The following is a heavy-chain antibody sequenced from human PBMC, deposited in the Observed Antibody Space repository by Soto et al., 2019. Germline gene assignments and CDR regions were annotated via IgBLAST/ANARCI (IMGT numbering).Heavy chain of an antibody. Sequence: GESLKISCKGSGYSFTSYWISWVRQVPGKGLEWMGRIDPSDSYTNYSPSFQGHVTISADKSISTAYLQWSSLKASDTAMYYCARSLPIPYYYDSSGSRAFDIWGQGTMVTVSS. CDR3: ARSLPIPYYYDSSGSRAFDI. V-gene: IGHV5-10-1*01. CDR2: IDPSDSYT. J-gene: IGHJ3*02. CDR1: GYSFTSYW. D-gene: IGHD3-22*01.